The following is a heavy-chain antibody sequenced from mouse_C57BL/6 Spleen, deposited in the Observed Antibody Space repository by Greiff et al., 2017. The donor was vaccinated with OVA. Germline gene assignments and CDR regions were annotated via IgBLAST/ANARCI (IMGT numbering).Heavy chain of an antibody. D-gene: IGHD4-1*01. CDR3: ARSGTGTVDY. Sequence: VKLVESGAELVKPGASVKISCKASGYAFSSYWMNWVKQRPGKGLEWIGQIYPGDGDTNYNGKFKGKATLTADKSSSTAYMQLSSLTSEDSAVYFCARSGTGTVDYWGQGTTLTVSS. J-gene: IGHJ2*01. CDR2: IYPGDGDT. V-gene: IGHV1-80*01. CDR1: GYAFSSYW.